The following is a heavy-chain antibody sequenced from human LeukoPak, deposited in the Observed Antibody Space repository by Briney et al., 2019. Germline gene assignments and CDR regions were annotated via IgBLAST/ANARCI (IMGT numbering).Heavy chain of an antibody. V-gene: IGHV3-23*01. J-gene: IGHJ4*02. CDR1: GFTFSSYA. CDR2: ISGSGTGT. D-gene: IGHD1-26*01. Sequence: GGSLSLSCAASGFTFSSYAMSWVRQAPGKGLEWVSVISGSGTGTYYADSVTGRFTISRDNSKSTLFLQMTSLRAEDTAVYYCATFPGVGDRGWGQGTLVTVSS. CDR3: ATFPGVGDRG.